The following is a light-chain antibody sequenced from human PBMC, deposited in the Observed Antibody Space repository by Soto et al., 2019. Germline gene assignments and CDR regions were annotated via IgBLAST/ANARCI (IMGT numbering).Light chain of an antibody. J-gene: IGKJ5*01. V-gene: IGKV3-15*01. CDR2: GAS. CDR3: QQRSNWRIT. Sequence: EIVMTQSPATLSVSPGERATLSCRASQSINSNLTWYQQKPGQAPRLLIYGASTRATGIPARFSGSGSGTDFTLTISSLEPEDFAVYYCQQRSNWRITFGQGTRLEIK. CDR1: QSINSN.